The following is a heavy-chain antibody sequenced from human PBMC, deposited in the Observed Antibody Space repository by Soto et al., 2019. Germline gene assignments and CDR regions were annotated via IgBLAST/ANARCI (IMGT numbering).Heavy chain of an antibody. CDR1: GGSFSGYY. CDR3: ARGNGMLLAVQGDAPDKYYLDS. D-gene: IGHD2-8*01. J-gene: IGHJ4*02. V-gene: IGHV4-34*01. Sequence: WETLSLTCAVYGGSFSGYYWSWIRQPPGKGLEWIGEINHSGSINYNPSLKSRVTISVDTSKNQFSLKLRSVTAADTAIYYCARGNGMLLAVQGDAPDKYYLDSWSQGTLVTVSS. CDR2: INHSGSI.